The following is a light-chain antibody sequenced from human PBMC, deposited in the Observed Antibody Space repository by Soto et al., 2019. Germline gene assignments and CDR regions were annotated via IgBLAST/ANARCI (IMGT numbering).Light chain of an antibody. CDR2: DVI. J-gene: IGLJ1*01. CDR3: CSYAGSYTFV. CDR1: SSDVGAYNY. V-gene: IGLV2-11*01. Sequence: QSALTQPRSVSGSPGQSVSISCTGTSSDVGAYNYVSWYQQHPGKAPKLIIFDVIKRPSGVPDRFSGSKSGNTASLTISGLQAEDEGDYYCCSYAGSYTFVFGSGTKVTVL.